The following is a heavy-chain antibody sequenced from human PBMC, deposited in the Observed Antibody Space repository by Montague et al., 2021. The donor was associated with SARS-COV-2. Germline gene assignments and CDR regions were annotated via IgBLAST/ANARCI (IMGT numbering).Heavy chain of an antibody. CDR2: INHSGST. D-gene: IGHD4-11*01. CDR3: ASGVTVTNLFYYYYGMDV. V-gene: IGHV4-34*01. CDR1: GGSFSGYY. Sequence: SETLSLTCAVYGGSFSGYYWSWIRQPPGKGLEWIGEINHSGSTNYNPSLKSRVTISVDTSKNQFSLKLSSVTAADTAVYHCASGVTVTNLFYYYYGMDVWGQGATVTVSS. J-gene: IGHJ6*02.